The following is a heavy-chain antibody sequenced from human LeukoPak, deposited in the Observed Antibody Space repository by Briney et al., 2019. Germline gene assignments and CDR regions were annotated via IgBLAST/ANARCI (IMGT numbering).Heavy chain of an antibody. Sequence: TGGSLRLSCAASGFTFSSYSMNWVRQAPGKGLEWVSSISSSSSYIYYADSVKGRFTISRDNAKNSLYLQMNSLRAEDTAVYYCARDPKAGVVIPGWFDPWGQGTLVTVSS. D-gene: IGHD3-3*01. V-gene: IGHV3-21*01. J-gene: IGHJ5*02. CDR1: GFTFSSYS. CDR3: ARDPKAGVVIPGWFDP. CDR2: ISSSSSYI.